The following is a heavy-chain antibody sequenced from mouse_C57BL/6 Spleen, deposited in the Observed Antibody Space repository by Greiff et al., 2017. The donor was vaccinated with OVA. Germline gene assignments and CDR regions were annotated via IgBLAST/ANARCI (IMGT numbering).Heavy chain of an antibody. D-gene: IGHD2-4*01. CDR2: IYPSDSET. CDR3: ARSDADYDPYWYFDV. CDR1: GYTFTSYW. J-gene: IGHJ1*03. V-gene: IGHV1-61*01. Sequence: QVHVKQPGAELVRPGSSVKLSCKASGYTFTSYWMDWVKQRPGQGLEWIGNIYPSDSETHYNQKFKDKATLTVDKSSSTAYMQLSSLTSEDSAVYYCARSDADYDPYWYFDVWGTGTTVTVSS.